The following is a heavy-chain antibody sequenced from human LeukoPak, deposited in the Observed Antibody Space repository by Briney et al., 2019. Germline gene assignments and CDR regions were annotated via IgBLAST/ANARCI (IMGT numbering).Heavy chain of an antibody. CDR2: IYYSGST. D-gene: IGHD3/OR15-3a*01. CDR3: ARDWTGTNPGYFDY. V-gene: IGHV4-59*01. CDR1: GGSISSYY. J-gene: IGHJ4*02. Sequence: PSETLSLTRTVSGGSISSYYWSWIRQPPGKGLEWIGYIYYSGSTNYNPSLKSRVTISVDTSKNQFSLKLSSVTAADTAVYYCARDWTGTNPGYFDYWGQGTLVTVSS.